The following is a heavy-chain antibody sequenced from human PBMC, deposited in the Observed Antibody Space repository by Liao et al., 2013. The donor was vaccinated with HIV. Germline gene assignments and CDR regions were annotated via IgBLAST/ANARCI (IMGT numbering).Heavy chain of an antibody. Sequence: QVQLQESGPGLVKPSETLSLTCTVSGGSISSYYWSWIRQPPGKGLEWIGYIYSSGSTNYNPSLKSRVTISVDTSKNQFSLKLSSVTAADTAVYYCARTMKDSSGYYPYYWGQGTMVTVSS. CDR1: GGSISSYY. D-gene: IGHD3-22*01. CDR3: ARTMKDSSGYYPYY. CDR2: IYSSGST. V-gene: IGHV4-59*01. J-gene: IGHJ3*01.